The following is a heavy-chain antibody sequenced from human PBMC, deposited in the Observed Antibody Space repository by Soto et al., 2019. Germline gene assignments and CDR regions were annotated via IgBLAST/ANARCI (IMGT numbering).Heavy chain of an antibody. CDR1: GFIFNSYG. CDR2: ISSDESKI. Sequence: QVQLVESGGGVVQPGRSLRLSCAASGFIFNSYGMHWVRQASGKGLEWVAAISSDESKIYYADSVKGRFTISRDYSKNTVYLHMNSLTAEDTAVYYCARVPGNLAHGHDLDYWGQGTVVTVSS. J-gene: IGHJ4*02. D-gene: IGHD3-10*01. CDR3: ARVPGNLAHGHDLDY. V-gene: IGHV3-30*03.